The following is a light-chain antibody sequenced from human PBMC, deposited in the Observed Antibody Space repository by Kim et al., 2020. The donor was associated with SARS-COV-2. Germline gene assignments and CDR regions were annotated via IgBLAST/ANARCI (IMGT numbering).Light chain of an antibody. J-gene: IGLJ3*02. CDR3: QAWDSSTAWV. CDR2: QDS. CDR1: KWGDKY. Sequence: PGQKPSITCSGDKWGDKYACCDQQKPGQSPVLVIYQDSKRPSGIPELFSGSNSGNTATLTISGTQAMDEADYYCQAWDSSTAWVFGGGTQLTVL. V-gene: IGLV3-1*01.